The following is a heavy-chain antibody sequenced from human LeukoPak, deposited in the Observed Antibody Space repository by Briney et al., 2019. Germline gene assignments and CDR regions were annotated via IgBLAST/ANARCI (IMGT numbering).Heavy chain of an antibody. V-gene: IGHV1-18*01. J-gene: IGHJ4*02. Sequence: ASVKDSCMASGYTFTSYGISWVRQAPGQGRAWMGRISAYNGNTNYAQKLQGRVTMTTDTCTSTAYMELRSLRSDDSAVYYCARDLGAVVPAAIDFDYWGQGPLVTVSS. CDR1: GYTFTSYG. CDR3: ARDLGAVVPAAIDFDY. D-gene: IGHD2-2*01. CDR2: ISAYNGNT.